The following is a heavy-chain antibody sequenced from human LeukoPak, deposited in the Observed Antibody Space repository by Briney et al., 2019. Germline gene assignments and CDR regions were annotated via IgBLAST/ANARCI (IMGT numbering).Heavy chain of an antibody. J-gene: IGHJ4*02. CDR3: ARVASITMICDF. CDR1: GFTFGDYY. D-gene: IGHD3-22*01. CDR2: ISTSGRYT. V-gene: IGHV3-11*06. Sequence: GGSLRLSCAVSGFTFGDYYMSWIRQAPGKGLEWVSYISTSGRYTNYTDSVKGRFTISRDNAKNSLFLQMNSLRAEDTAVYYCARVASITMICDFWGQGTLVTVSS.